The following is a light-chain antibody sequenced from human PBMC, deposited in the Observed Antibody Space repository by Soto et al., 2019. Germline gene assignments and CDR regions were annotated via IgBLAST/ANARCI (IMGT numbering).Light chain of an antibody. V-gene: IGLV2-11*01. J-gene: IGLJ1*01. CDR2: NVS. CDR3: CSYAGSYTYV. Sequence: QSALTQPRSVSGSPGQSVTISCTGTSSDVGGYKYVSWYQQHPGKTPKLMIYNVSRRPSGVPDRFSGSKSGNTASLTISGLQAEDEAYYYCCSYAGSYTYVFGTGTKVTVL. CDR1: SSDVGGYKY.